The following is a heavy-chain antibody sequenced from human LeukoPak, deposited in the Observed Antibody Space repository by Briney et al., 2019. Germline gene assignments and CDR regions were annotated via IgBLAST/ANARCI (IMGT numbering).Heavy chain of an antibody. CDR2: INPNSGGT. D-gene: IGHD1-26*01. CDR3: ARGSSGGSYLPYYFDY. Sequence: ASVKVSCKVSGYTLTELSMHWVRQAPGQGLEWMGWINPNSGGTNYAQKFQGRVTMARDTSISTAYMELSSLRSDDTALYYCARGSSGGSYLPYYFDYWGQGTLVTVSS. J-gene: IGHJ4*02. V-gene: IGHV1-2*02. CDR1: GYTLTELS.